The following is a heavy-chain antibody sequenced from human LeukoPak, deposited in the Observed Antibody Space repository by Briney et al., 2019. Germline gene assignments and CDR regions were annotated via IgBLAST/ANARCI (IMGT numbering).Heavy chain of an antibody. V-gene: IGHV3-43*01. CDR2: ISWDGGST. D-gene: IGHD4-17*01. CDR3: AKGNGEQGYYYYGMDV. CDR1: GFTFYDYT. J-gene: IGHJ6*02. Sequence: GGSLRLSCAASGFTFYDYTMHWVRQAPGKGLEWVSLISWDGGSTYYADSVKGRFTISRDNSKNSLYLQMNSLRTEDTALYYCAKGNGEQGYYYYGMDVWGQGTTVTVSS.